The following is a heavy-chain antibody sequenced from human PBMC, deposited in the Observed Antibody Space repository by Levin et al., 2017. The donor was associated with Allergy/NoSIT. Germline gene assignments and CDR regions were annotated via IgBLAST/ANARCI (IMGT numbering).Heavy chain of an antibody. CDR1: GGSIRNYY. Sequence: SETLSLTCTVSGGSIRNYYWSWIRQPAGKGLEWIGRIHSSGSINYNPSLRSRLTMSVDTSRNQFSLNLRSVSAADTAIYYCARLVAGSGSHYDGMDVWGQGTTVTVSS. D-gene: IGHD2-15*01. V-gene: IGHV4-4*07. CDR2: IHSSGSI. CDR3: ARLVAGSGSHYDGMDV. J-gene: IGHJ6*02.